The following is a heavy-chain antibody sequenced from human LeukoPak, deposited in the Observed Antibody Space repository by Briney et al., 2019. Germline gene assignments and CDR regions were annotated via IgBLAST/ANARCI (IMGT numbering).Heavy chain of an antibody. CDR3: ARDDDSDYYYYGMDV. Sequence: GGSLRLSCAASGFTFSIYAMSWVRQAPGKGLEWVSAITGSGDTTYYADSVKGRFTISRDNSKNTLYLQMNSLSAEDTAVYYCARDDDSDYYYYGMDVWGQGTTVTVSS. D-gene: IGHD3-3*01. V-gene: IGHV3-23*01. CDR1: GFTFSIYA. CDR2: ITGSGDTT. J-gene: IGHJ6*02.